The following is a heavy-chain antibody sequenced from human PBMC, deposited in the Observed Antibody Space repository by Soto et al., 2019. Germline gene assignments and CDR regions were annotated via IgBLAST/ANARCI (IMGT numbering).Heavy chain of an antibody. CDR1: GGTFSSYA. J-gene: IGHJ4*02. CDR3: ASGYYYGSSSLDW. Sequence: SVKVSCKASGGTFSSYAISWVRQAPGQGLEWIGGIISIFGTANYAQKFQGRVTITADESTSTAYMGLSSLRSEDTAVYYCASGYYYGSSSLDWWGQGTLVTVSS. D-gene: IGHD3-22*01. CDR2: IISIFGTA. V-gene: IGHV1-69*01.